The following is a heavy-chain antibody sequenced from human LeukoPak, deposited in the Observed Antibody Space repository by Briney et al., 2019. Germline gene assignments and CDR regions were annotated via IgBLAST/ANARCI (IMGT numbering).Heavy chain of an antibody. V-gene: IGHV5-51*01. CDR2: IYPGDSDT. D-gene: IGHD5-18*01. CDR3: ASAYSYGNDAFDI. CDR1: GYSFTSYW. Sequence: GESLNISCKGSGYSFTSYWIGWVRQMPGKGLEWMGIIYPGDSDTRYSPSFQGQVTISADKSISTAYLQWSSLKASDTAMYYCASAYSYGNDAFDIWGQGTMVTVSS. J-gene: IGHJ3*02.